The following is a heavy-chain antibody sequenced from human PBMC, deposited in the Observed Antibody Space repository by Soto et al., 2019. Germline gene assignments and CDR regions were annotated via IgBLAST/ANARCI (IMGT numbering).Heavy chain of an antibody. Sequence: QVQLVQSGAEVKKPGASVKVSCKASGYTFTSYGISWVRQAPGQGLEWMGWISAYNGNTNYAQKLQGRVTMTTDTSTSTAYMELRSLRSDDTAVYYCARDLADIVVVPAASTFDYWGQGTLVTVSS. D-gene: IGHD2-2*01. CDR1: GYTFTSYG. CDR3: ARDLADIVVVPAASTFDY. J-gene: IGHJ4*02. CDR2: ISAYNGNT. V-gene: IGHV1-18*01.